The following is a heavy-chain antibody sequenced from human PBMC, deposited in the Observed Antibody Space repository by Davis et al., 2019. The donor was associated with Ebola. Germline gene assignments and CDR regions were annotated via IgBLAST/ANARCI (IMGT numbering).Heavy chain of an antibody. CDR3: RAGNDAFDI. Sequence: GESLKISCAASGFTFSGSAMHWVRQASGKGLEWVGRIRSKANSYATAYAASVKGRFTISRDDSKNTAYLQMNSLKTEDPAVYYCRAGNDAFDIWGQGTMFTVSS. D-gene: IGHD1-1*01. CDR1: GFTFSGSA. J-gene: IGHJ3*02. V-gene: IGHV3-73*01. CDR2: IRSKANSYAT.